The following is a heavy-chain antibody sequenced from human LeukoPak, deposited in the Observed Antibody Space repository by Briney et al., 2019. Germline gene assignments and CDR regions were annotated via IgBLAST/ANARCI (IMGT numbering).Heavy chain of an antibody. J-gene: IGHJ4*02. CDR2: IIPIFGTA. CDR3: ARDGFVVAPFDY. D-gene: IGHD2-15*01. CDR1: GGTFSSYA. V-gene: IGHV1-69*05. Sequence: SVKVSCKASGGTFSSYAISWVRQAPGQGLEWMGGIIPIFGTANYAQKFQGRVTMTRDTSTSTVYMELSSLRSEDTAVYYCARDGFVVAPFDYWGQGTLVTVSS.